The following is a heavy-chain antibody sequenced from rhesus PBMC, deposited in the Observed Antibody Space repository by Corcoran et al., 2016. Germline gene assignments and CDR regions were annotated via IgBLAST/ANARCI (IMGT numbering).Heavy chain of an antibody. CDR3: ARESRQGAPFDY. V-gene: IGHV4-165*01. Sequence: QVQLQESGPGLVKPSETLSLTCAVSGCSFSGYYWGWIRQPPGNGLEWVGYIRGRDGRTDYNPSLKSRVTISTDPSKNPFSLKLSHVTAADTAVYYCARESRQGAPFDYWGQGVLVTVSS. CDR1: GCSFSGYY. J-gene: IGHJ4*01. CDR2: IRGRDGRT.